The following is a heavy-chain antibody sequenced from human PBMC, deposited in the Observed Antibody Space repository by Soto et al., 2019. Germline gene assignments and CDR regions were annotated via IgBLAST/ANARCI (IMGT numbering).Heavy chain of an antibody. D-gene: IGHD3-22*01. CDR2: IYYSGST. J-gene: IGHJ4*02. CDR3: ARAPEYYYDISYFDY. V-gene: IGHV4-61*08. CDR1: GGSISSGGYN. Sequence: KSSETLSLTGTVSGGSISSGGYNWSWIRQPPGKGLEWIGYIYYSGSTNYNPSLKSRVTISVDTSKNQFSLKLSSVTAADTAVYYCARAPEYYYDISYFDYWGQGTLVTVSS.